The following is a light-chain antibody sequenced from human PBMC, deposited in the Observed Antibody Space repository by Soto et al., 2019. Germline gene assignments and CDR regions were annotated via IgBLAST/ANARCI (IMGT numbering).Light chain of an antibody. J-gene: IGKJ2*01. Sequence: ESMLTQSPGTLSLSPGERATLSCRASQSVSTRYLAWYQQKPGQAPRLLIYGASIRAAGIPDRLSGSGSGTDFTLTISRLEPEEFAVYYCHQFGSSPLAFTFGQETKLEI. V-gene: IGKV3-20*01. CDR1: QSVSTRY. CDR3: HQFGSSPLAFT. CDR2: GAS.